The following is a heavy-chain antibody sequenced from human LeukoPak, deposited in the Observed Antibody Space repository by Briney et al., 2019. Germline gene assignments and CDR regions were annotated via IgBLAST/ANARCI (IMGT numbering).Heavy chain of an antibody. J-gene: IGHJ4*02. CDR3: AALVGRYSSGLYYYYFDY. CDR2: MYLSGTT. V-gene: IGHV4-4*02. D-gene: IGHD3-22*01. CDR1: GDSINSLDL. Sequence: SETLSLTCSVSGDSINSLDLCRWVRQPPGKGLEWVGAMYLSGTTHSNPSVKSRVTISIDKSTNPFFSNLSSVTAADTAVSYCAALVGRYSSGLYYYYFDYWGQGTLVPVSS.